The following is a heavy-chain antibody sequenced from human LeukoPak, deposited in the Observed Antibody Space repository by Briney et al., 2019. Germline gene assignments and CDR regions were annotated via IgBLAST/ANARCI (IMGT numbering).Heavy chain of an antibody. J-gene: IGHJ5*02. Sequence: SETLSLTCAVSAYSISSGYYWGWIRQPPGKGLEWIGSPHHSGSTYYSPSLRSRVTISVDTSKNQFSLKLSSVTAADTALYYCASLHYGPRRSFYNWFDPWGQGTLVTVSS. CDR1: AYSISSGYY. CDR3: ASLHYGPRRSFYNWFDP. V-gene: IGHV4-38-2*01. CDR2: PHHSGST. D-gene: IGHD3-10*01.